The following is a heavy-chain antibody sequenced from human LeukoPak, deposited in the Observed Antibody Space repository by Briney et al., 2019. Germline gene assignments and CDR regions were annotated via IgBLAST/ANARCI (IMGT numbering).Heavy chain of an antibody. J-gene: IGHJ6*03. V-gene: IGHV3-21*06. D-gene: IGHD6-25*01. CDR2: ISTVSTYT. Sequence: GRSLRLSCAPSGFTFTDYSMNWVRQAPGKGLEWVASISTVSTYTFYADSVKVRFSISRDNVRNLLYLQISSLGAEDTAVYYCARDGSGFYLYNYMDVWGKGTTVTVSS. CDR3: ARDGSGFYLYNYMDV. CDR1: GFTFTDYS.